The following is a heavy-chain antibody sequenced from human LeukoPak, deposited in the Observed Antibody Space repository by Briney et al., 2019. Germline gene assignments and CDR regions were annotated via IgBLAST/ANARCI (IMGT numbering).Heavy chain of an antibody. CDR2: INSNSGGT. D-gene: IGHD3-9*01. J-gene: IGHJ5*02. V-gene: IGHV1-2*02. CDR3: ARDLSDYDILTGYRIHWFDP. Sequence: ASVKVSCKASGYTFTGYYMHWVRQAPGQGLEWMGWINSNSGGTNYAQKFQGRVTMTRDTSISTAYMELSSLRSDDTAVYYCARDLSDYDILTGYRIHWFDPWGQGTLVTVSS. CDR1: GYTFTGYY.